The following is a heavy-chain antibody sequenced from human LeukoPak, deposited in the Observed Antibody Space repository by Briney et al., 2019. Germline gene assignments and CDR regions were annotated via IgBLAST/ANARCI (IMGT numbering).Heavy chain of an antibody. Sequence: SETLSLTCSVSGGSTRTSTSYWGWVRQPPGKGLEWIGSIHYSGSTYKNPSLKSRVAISMDTSKSQFSLKVTSLTAADSAVYFCARESSSSRYFMDVWGRGTTVTVSS. CDR1: GGSTRTSTSY. V-gene: IGHV4-39*07. CDR3: ARESSSSRYFMDV. D-gene: IGHD6-6*01. J-gene: IGHJ6*03. CDR2: IHYSGST.